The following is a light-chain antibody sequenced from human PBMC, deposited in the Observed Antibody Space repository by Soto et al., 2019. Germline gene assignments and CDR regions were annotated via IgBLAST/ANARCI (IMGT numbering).Light chain of an antibody. Sequence: EIVMTQSPATLSVSPGETASLSCRASQNVANYLDWYQQKPGQAPRLLIYGTSTRATGIPARFSGRGSGTEFTLTISSLQSEDFAIYYCQQYNKWPPITFGQGTRLEIK. CDR1: QNVANY. CDR2: GTS. V-gene: IGKV3-15*01. CDR3: QQYNKWPPIT. J-gene: IGKJ5*01.